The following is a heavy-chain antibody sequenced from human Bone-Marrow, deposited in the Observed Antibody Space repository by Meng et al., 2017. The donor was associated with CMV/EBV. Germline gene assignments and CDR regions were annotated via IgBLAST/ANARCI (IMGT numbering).Heavy chain of an antibody. CDR1: GYTFTGYY. Sequence: ASVKVSCKASGYTFTGYYMHWVRQAPGQGLEWMGWINPNSGGTNYAQKFQGRVTMTRDTSISTAYMELRSLRSDDTAVYYCARDPSTKYYDSSGDDYWGQGTLVTVSS. J-gene: IGHJ4*02. D-gene: IGHD3-22*01. V-gene: IGHV1-2*02. CDR2: INPNSGGT. CDR3: ARDPSTKYYDSSGDDY.